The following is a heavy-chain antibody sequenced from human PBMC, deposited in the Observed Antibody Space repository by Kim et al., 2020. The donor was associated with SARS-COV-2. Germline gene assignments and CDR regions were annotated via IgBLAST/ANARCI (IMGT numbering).Heavy chain of an antibody. J-gene: IGHJ5*01. CDR2: INAGNGNT. Sequence: ASVKVSCKASGYTFTSYAMHWVRQAPGQRREWMGWINAGNGNTKYSQKFQGRGTITRDTSASRAYMELSSRRSEDGAVYYCGRDRGRPLEGLFDPWGQGT. D-gene: IGHD3-16*01. CDR1: GYTFTSYA. V-gene: IGHV1-3*01. CDR3: GRDRGRPLEGLFDP.